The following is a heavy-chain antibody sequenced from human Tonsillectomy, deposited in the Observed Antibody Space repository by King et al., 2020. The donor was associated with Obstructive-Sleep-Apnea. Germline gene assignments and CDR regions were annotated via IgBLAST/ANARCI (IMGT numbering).Heavy chain of an antibody. V-gene: IGHV3-30*18. Sequence: QAQLVQSGGGVVQPGGSLRLSCAASGFTFSSYGMHWVRQAPGKGLEWVAVISYDGNNNYYADSVKGRFTISRDNSKNTLYLQMNSLRAEDTAMYYCAKCYNSGSYYNGPRGWGQGTLVTVSS. CDR1: GFTFSSYG. D-gene: IGHD3-10*01. CDR3: AKCYNSGSYYNGPRG. CDR2: ISYDGNNN. J-gene: IGHJ4*02.